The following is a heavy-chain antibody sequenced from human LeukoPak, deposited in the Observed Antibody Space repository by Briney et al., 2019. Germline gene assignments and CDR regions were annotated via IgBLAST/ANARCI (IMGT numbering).Heavy chain of an antibody. V-gene: IGHV4-4*07. Sequence: KSSETLSLTCPVSGGSISSYYWSWIRQPAGKGLEWIGRIYTSGSTNYNPSLKRRVTMSVDTSKNQFSLKLSSVTAADTAVYYCANNWNYEEGFDYWGQGTLVTVSS. CDR1: GGSISSYY. CDR3: ANNWNYEEGFDY. J-gene: IGHJ4*02. D-gene: IGHD1-7*01. CDR2: IYTSGST.